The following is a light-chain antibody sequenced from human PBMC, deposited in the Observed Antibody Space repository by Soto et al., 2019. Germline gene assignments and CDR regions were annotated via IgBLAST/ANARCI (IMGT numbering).Light chain of an antibody. CDR3: QQFSSYPLT. CDR2: DAS. Sequence: EIVVTQSPDTLSLSPGERATLSCRASQTVRNNYLAWYQQKPGQAPRLLIYDASSRATGIPDRFSGGGSGTDFTLTISRLEPEDFAVYYCQQFSSYPLTFAGGTKVDIK. J-gene: IGKJ4*01. V-gene: IGKV3-20*01. CDR1: QTVRNNY.